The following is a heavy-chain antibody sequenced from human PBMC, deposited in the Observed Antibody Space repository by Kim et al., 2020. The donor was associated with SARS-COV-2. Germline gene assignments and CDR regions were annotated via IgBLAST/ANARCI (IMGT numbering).Heavy chain of an antibody. J-gene: IGHJ3*02. CDR2: IYYSGST. D-gene: IGHD5-12*01. V-gene: IGHV4-39*01. CDR1: GGSISSSSYY. CDR3: ARHGVRDGYQRAFDI. Sequence: SETLSLTCTVSGGSISSSSYYWGWIRQPPGKGLEWIGSIYYSGSTYYNPSLKSRVTISVDTSKNQFSLKLSSVTAADTAVYYCARHGVRDGYQRAFDIWGQGTMVTVSS.